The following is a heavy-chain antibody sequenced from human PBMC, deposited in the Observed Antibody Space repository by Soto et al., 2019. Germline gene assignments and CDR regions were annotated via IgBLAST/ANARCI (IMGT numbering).Heavy chain of an antibody. Sequence: PSETLSLTCAVSGYSISSGYYWGWIRQPPGKGLEWIGSSYHSGSTYYNPSLKSRVTISVDTSKNQFSLKLSSVTAADTAVYYCARNYYGSGHFYFDYWGQGTLVTVSS. D-gene: IGHD3-10*01. CDR1: GYSISSGYY. CDR2: SYHSGST. V-gene: IGHV4-38-2*01. CDR3: ARNYYGSGHFYFDY. J-gene: IGHJ4*02.